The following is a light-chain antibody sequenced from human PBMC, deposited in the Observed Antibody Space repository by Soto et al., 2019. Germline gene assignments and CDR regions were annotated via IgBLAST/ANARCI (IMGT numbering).Light chain of an antibody. CDR2: GAS. CDR3: QHYNDWPPYT. J-gene: IGKJ2*01. Sequence: EILMTQSPVTLSVSPAESATLSCRASQSVAYNLAWYQQKPGQAPRLLIYGASTRATDIPGRFSGSGFGTEFTLTNNSLQSEDLVVYYCQHYNDWPPYTFGQGTKLLIK. CDR1: QSVAYN. V-gene: IGKV3-15*01.